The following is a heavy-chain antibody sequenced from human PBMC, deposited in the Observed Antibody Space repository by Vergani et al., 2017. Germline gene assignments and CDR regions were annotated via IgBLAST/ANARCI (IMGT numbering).Heavy chain of an antibody. CDR3: ARDGEAFADLPYYYGMDV. CDR2: ISSSSTTI. Sequence: EVQLVESGGGLVQPGGSLRLSCAASGFTFSTYSMNWVRQAPGKGLEWLSYISSSSTTIYYADSVQGRFTISRDNVKNSLSLQMNSLRAEDTAVYYWARDGEAFADLPYYYGMDVWGQGTTVTVSS. D-gene: IGHD3-3*01. CDR1: GFTFSTYS. J-gene: IGHJ6*02. V-gene: IGHV3-48*01.